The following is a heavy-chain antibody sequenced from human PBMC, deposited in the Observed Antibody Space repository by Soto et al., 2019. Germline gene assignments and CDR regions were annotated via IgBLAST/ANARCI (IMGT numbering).Heavy chain of an antibody. V-gene: IGHV4-39*01. J-gene: IGHJ4*02. CDR1: GGSISSSSYY. D-gene: IGHD6-13*01. CDR2: IYYSGST. CDR3: ARRGSSWYVDY. Sequence: PSETLSLTCTVSGGSISSSSYYWGWIRQPPGKGLEWIGSIYYSGSTYYNPSLKSRVTISVDTSKNQFSLKLSSVTAADTAVYYCARRGSSWYVDYWGQGTLVTVSS.